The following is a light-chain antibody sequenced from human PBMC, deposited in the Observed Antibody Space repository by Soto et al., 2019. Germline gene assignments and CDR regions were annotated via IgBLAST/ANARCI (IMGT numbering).Light chain of an antibody. J-gene: IGLJ1*01. CDR1: SSDVGSYNL. CDR2: EGS. Sequence: QSALTQPASVSGSPGQSITISCTGTSSDVGSYNLVSWYQQHPGKAPKLMIYEGSKRPSGVSNRFSGSKSDNTASLTISGLQAEDEADYYCCSYAGSPYVFGTGTKLTVL. CDR3: CSYAGSPYV. V-gene: IGLV2-23*01.